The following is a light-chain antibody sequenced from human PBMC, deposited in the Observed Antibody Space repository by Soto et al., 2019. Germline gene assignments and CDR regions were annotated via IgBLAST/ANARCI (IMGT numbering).Light chain of an antibody. J-gene: IGLJ1*01. V-gene: IGLV1-40*01. CDR1: SXNIGAGYD. CDR2: GNS. CDR3: QSYDSSLSFYV. Sequence: QSXLTQPPXVSGXXXXXVXXXXXGSSXNIGAGYDVHWYQQLPGTAPKLLIYGNSNRPSGVPDRFSGSKSGTSASLAITGLQAEDEADYYCQSYDSSLSFYVFGTGTKVTVL.